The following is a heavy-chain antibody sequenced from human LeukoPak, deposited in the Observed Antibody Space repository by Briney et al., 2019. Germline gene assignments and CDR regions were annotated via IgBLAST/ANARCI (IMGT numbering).Heavy chain of an antibody. J-gene: IGHJ5*02. CDR1: GSTFSTTY. CDR2: IYSGGST. Sequence: GGSLRLSCAVSGSTFSTTYVSWVRQAAGKGLEWVSVIYSGGSTYYGDSVKGRFTMSRDNSKSTFYLQMSSLRAEGTAVYYCARHIISSGWYTGFDPWGQGTLVTVSS. V-gene: IGHV3-53*01. D-gene: IGHD6-19*01. CDR3: ARHIISSGWYTGFDP.